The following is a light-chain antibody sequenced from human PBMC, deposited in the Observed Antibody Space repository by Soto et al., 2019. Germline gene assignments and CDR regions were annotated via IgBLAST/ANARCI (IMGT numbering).Light chain of an antibody. CDR2: AAS. Sequence: DIQFTQSPSFLSASVGDRVTITCRASQGISSYLAWYQQKPGKAPKLLIYAASTLQSGVPSRFSGSGSGTEFTLTISSLQPEDFATYYCQQLNSYPPGFTLGPGTKVDIK. CDR1: QGISSY. J-gene: IGKJ3*01. CDR3: QQLNSYPPGFT. V-gene: IGKV1-9*01.